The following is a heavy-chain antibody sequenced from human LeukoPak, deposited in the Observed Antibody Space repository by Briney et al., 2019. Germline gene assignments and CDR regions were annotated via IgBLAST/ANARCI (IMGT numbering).Heavy chain of an antibody. Sequence: ASVKVSCKASGYTFTGYYMHWVRQAPGHGLECMGRITPSRVGTNYAQKFQGRVTMTRDTSISTAYMELSRLRSDDTAVYYCAREDLGYCSGGSCYPPKIDYWGQGTLVTVSS. CDR1: GYTFTGYY. D-gene: IGHD2-15*01. CDR2: ITPSRVGT. J-gene: IGHJ4*02. V-gene: IGHV1-2*06. CDR3: AREDLGYCSGGSCYPPKIDY.